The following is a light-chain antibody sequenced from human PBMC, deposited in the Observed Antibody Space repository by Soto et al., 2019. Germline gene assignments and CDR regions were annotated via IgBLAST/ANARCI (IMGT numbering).Light chain of an antibody. J-gene: IGLJ1*01. CDR2: GNS. CDR1: SSNIGAGYD. Sequence: QSALTQPPSVSGAPGQRATISCTGSSSNIGAGYDVHWYQQLPGTAPKLLIYGNSNRPSGVPDRFSGSKSGTSASLAITGLQAEDEADYYCKSYDSSLSGYVFGTGTKVTVL. CDR3: KSYDSSLSGYV. V-gene: IGLV1-40*01.